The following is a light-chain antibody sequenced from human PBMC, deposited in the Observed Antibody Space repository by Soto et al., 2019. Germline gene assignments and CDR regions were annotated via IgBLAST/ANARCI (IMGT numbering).Light chain of an antibody. Sequence: EILLPQSPGTLSLSPGERATLSCRASQSVSSSYLAWYQQTNGQAPRILIHGASTRDPGIPARFSGSGSGTDCTLTVSRLQSEDFEVYYCQQYDNSPQTFGQGTKVDIK. CDR1: QSVSSSY. J-gene: IGKJ1*01. CDR2: GAS. V-gene: IGKV3-20*01. CDR3: QQYDNSPQT.